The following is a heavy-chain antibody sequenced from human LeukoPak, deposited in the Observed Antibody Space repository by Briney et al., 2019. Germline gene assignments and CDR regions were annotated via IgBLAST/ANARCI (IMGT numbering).Heavy chain of an antibody. CDR3: ARDFLDIVVVTASGYFDY. CDR2: IRYDGSNK. V-gene: IGHV3-30*02. Sequence: TGGSLRLSCAASGFTFSSYGMHWVRQAPGKGLEWVAFIRYDGSNKYYADSVKGRFTISRDNSKNTLYLQMNSLRSEDTAVYYCARDFLDIVVVTASGYFDYWGQGTLVTVSS. J-gene: IGHJ4*02. D-gene: IGHD2-21*02. CDR1: GFTFSSYG.